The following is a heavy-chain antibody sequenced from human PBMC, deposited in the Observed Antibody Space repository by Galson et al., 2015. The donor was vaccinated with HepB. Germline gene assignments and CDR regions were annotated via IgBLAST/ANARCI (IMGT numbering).Heavy chain of an antibody. D-gene: IGHD3-22*01. CDR2: IYSGGNT. J-gene: IGHJ4*02. Sequence: SLRLSCAVSGFSVNSNYMTWVRQTPGKGLECVAHIYSGGNTYYADSVKGRFTVSRDTSTNTLYLQMNSLRAEDAAVYHCPRGLVSSGYYGDYWGQGILVTVSS. V-gene: IGHV3-53*01. CDR3: PRGLVSSGYYGDY. CDR1: GFSVNSNY.